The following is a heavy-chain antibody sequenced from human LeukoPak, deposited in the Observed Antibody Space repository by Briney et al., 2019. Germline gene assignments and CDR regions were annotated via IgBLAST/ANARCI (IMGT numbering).Heavy chain of an antibody. J-gene: IGHJ6*03. CDR2: IFYSGST. CDR1: GGSISSSSYY. V-gene: IGHV4-39*07. CDR3: ARDHPTPTTGYMDV. D-gene: IGHD1-26*01. Sequence: PSETLSLTCTVSGGSISSSSYYWGWIRQPPGKGLEWIGSIFYSGSTYYNPSFKSRVTISADTSKNQFSLKLSSVTAADTAVYFCARDHPTPTTGYMDVWGKGTTVTVSS.